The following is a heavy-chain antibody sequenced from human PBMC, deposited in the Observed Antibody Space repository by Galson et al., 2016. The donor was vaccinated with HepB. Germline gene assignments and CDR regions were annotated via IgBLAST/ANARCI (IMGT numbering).Heavy chain of an antibody. D-gene: IGHD6-13*01. CDR2: IYWDDDK. CDR1: GFSLSTSGVG. V-gene: IGHV2-5*02. Sequence: PALVKPTQTLTLTCTFSGFSLSTSGVGVGWIRQPPGKALEWLALIYWDDDKRYSPSLRSRLTITKDSSKNQVVLTMTNVDPVETATYYCAHYGATYRRGIASYYLDYWGQGTLVTVSS. J-gene: IGHJ4*02. CDR3: AHYGATYRRGIASYYLDY.